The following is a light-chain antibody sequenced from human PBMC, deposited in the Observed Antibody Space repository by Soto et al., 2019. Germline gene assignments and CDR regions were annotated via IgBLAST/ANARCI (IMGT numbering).Light chain of an antibody. CDR2: GAS. CDR3: QQYGSSPPRT. Sequence: EIEMTQSPATLSVSPGERATLSCRASQSVSNNLAWYQHKPGQAPRLLIYGASTRATDVPDRFSGSGSGADFTLSISRLEPEDFAVYYCQQYGSSPPRTFGQGTKVDIK. V-gene: IGKV3-20*01. J-gene: IGKJ1*01. CDR1: QSVSNN.